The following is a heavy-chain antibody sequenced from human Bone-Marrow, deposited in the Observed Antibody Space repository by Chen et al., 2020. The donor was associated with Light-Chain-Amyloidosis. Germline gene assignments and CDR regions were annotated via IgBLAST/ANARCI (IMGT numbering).Heavy chain of an antibody. CDR3: ARRSDGYNFDY. D-gene: IGHD5-12*01. CDR2: IYPDDSDA. J-gene: IGHJ4*02. CDR1: GYTFPNYW. V-gene: IGHV5-51*01. Sequence: EVQLEQSGPEVKKPGESLKISCKGSGYTFPNYWIGWVRQMPGKGLEWMGVIYPDDSDARYSPSFDGQVTISADKSITTAYLQWRSLKASDTAMYYCARRSDGYNFDYWGQGTLVTVSS.